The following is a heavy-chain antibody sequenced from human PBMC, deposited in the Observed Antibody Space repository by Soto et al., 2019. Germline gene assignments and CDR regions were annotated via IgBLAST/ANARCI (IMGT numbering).Heavy chain of an antibody. J-gene: IGHJ4*02. D-gene: IGHD6-19*01. CDR2: IKQDGSEK. V-gene: IGHV3-7*01. CDR1: GFTFSAYW. Sequence: EVQLVESGGGLVQPGGSLRLSCAASGFTFSAYWITWVRQAPGRGLEWVANIKQDGSEKHYVDSVKGRFTISRDNAKNSLYLQMNSLRAEDTAVYYCARHGSSSGWTLYYFDYWGQGTLATVSS. CDR3: ARHGSSSGWTLYYFDY.